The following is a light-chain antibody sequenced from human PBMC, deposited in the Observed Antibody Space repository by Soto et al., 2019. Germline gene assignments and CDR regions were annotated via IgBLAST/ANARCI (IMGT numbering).Light chain of an antibody. Sequence: EIVMTQAPATLSVSPGERATLSCRASQSVSSNLAWYQQKPGQGPRLLIYGASSRATGTPDRFSGSGSGTDFTLTINRLEPEDFALYYRQQYGSSPPTFGQGTKVDIK. V-gene: IGKV3-20*01. J-gene: IGKJ1*01. CDR1: QSVSSN. CDR3: QQYGSSPPT. CDR2: GAS.